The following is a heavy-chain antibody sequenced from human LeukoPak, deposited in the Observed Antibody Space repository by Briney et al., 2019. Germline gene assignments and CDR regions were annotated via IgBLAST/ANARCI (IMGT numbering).Heavy chain of an antibody. V-gene: IGHV3-30-3*01. CDR2: ILYDGSNK. J-gene: IGHJ5*02. CDR3: ARESGVPGIAAAGSWFDP. Sequence: PGGSLRLFCAASGFTFSIYSMQWVRQAPRRGLEWVGVILYDGSNKYYADSVKGRLTISRDNSTNTLYLQMSSLRAEDTAVYYCARESGVPGIAAAGSWFDPWGQGTLVTVSS. D-gene: IGHD6-13*01. CDR1: GFTFSIYS.